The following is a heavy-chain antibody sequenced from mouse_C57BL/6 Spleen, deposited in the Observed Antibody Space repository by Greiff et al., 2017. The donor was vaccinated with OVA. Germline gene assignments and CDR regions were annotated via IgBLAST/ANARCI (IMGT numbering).Heavy chain of an antibody. Sequence: QVQLQQSGAELVMPGASVKLSCKASGYTFTSYWMHWVKQRPGQGLEWIGEIDPSDSYTNYNQKFKGKSTLTVDKSSSTAYMQLSSLTSEDSAVYYCARPVRNYFDYWGQGTTLTVSS. CDR2: IDPSDSYT. CDR1: GYTFTSYW. CDR3: ARPVRNYFDY. D-gene: IGHD2-14*01. J-gene: IGHJ2*01. V-gene: IGHV1-69*01.